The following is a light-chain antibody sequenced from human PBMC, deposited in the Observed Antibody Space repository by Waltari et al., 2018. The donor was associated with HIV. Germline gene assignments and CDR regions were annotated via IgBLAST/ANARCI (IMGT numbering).Light chain of an antibody. Sequence: QTALTQPRSVSGSPGQSVAIPCTGTSSDVGGYNSLYWYQPHTGQALKLMIYHGTKRPAGVPDRFSGSRSGNTASLTFSGLQAEDEADYYCCSYAGSYTVVFGGGTKLTVL. CDR1: SSDVGGYNS. J-gene: IGLJ3*02. V-gene: IGLV2-11*01. CDR2: HGT. CDR3: CSYAGSYTVV.